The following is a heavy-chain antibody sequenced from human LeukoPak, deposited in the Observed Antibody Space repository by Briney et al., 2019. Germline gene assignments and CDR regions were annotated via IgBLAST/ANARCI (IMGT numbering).Heavy chain of an antibody. D-gene: IGHD6-19*01. V-gene: IGHV3-74*03. Sequence: PGGSLRLSCAASGFTFSNAWMSWFRQAPGKELVWVARIRGDGRATTYADSVKGRFTISRDNAMNTVFLQMKSLRADDTGTYYCARFYFPEEHDRAWYEAHWGQGVLVTVS. CDR3: ARFYFPEEHDRAWYEAH. CDR2: IRGDGRAT. CDR1: GFTFSNAW. J-gene: IGHJ4*02.